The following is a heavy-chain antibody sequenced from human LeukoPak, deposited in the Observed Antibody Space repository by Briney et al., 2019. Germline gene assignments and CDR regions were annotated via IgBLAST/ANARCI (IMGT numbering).Heavy chain of an antibody. D-gene: IGHD3-22*01. CDR2: ISVYNGNT. Sequence: ASVKVSCKASGYTFTSYGISWVRQAPGQGLEWMGWISVYNGNTNYAQKLQGRVTMTTDTSTSTAYMELRSLRSDDTALYYCARDDYYDSSGYYSDAFDIWGQGTMVTVSS. V-gene: IGHV1-18*01. J-gene: IGHJ3*02. CDR1: GYTFTSYG. CDR3: ARDDYYDSSGYYSDAFDI.